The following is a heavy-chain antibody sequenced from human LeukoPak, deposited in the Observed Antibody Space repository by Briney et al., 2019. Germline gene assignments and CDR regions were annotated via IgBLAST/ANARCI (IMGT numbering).Heavy chain of an antibody. D-gene: IGHD6-13*01. V-gene: IGHV4-34*01. CDR2: IYYSGST. CDR3: ARRYSSRIV. Sequence: SETLSLTCAVYGGSFSGYYWSWIRQPPGKGLEWIGSIYYSGSTYYNPSLKSRVTISVDTSKNQFSLKLSSVTAADTAVYYCARRYSSRIVWGQGTLVTVSS. J-gene: IGHJ4*02. CDR1: GGSFSGYY.